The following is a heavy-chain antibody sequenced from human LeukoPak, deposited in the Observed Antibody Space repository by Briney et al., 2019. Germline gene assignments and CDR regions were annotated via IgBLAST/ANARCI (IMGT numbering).Heavy chain of an antibody. D-gene: IGHD2/OR15-2a*01. CDR3: ARERYYSPPGDY. V-gene: IGHV3-53*01. CDR1: GFTVSSNY. J-gene: IGHJ4*02. CDR2: IYSGGST. Sequence: GGSLRLSCAASGFTVSSNYMSWVRQAPGKGLEWVSVIYSGGSTYYADSVKGRFTISRDNSKNTLYLQMNSLRAEDTAVYYCARERYYSPPGDYWGQGTLVTVSS.